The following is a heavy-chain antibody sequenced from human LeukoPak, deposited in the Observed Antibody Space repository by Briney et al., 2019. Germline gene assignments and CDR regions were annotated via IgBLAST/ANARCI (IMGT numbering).Heavy chain of an antibody. V-gene: IGHV3-30*18. J-gene: IGHJ4*02. Sequence: PGGSLRLSCAASGFTFNSYGMHRVRQAPGKGLEWVAVISYDGSNKYYADSVKGRFTISRDNSKNTLYLQMNSLRAEDTAVYYCANLPADLFDYWGQGTLVTVSS. CDR1: GFTFNSYG. CDR3: ANLPADLFDY. CDR2: ISYDGSNK.